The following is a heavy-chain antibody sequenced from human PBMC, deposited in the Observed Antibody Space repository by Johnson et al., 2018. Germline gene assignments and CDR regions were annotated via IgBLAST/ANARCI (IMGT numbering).Heavy chain of an antibody. Sequence: QVQLVQSGGGVVQPGRSLRLSCAASGFTFRSYGMHWVRQAPGKGLEWVAVISYDGSNKYYADSVKGRFTISRDNAKNSLYLQMNSLRAEDTAVYYCARPGISMVRGVITPKNYYYYGMDVWGQGTTVTVSS. CDR3: ARPGISMVRGVITPKNYYYYGMDV. V-gene: IGHV3-33*05. CDR1: GFTFRSYG. D-gene: IGHD3-10*01. J-gene: IGHJ6*02. CDR2: ISYDGSNK.